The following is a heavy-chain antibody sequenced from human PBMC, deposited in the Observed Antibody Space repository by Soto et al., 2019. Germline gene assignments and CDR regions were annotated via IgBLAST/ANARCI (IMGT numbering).Heavy chain of an antibody. J-gene: IGHJ3*01. D-gene: IGHD1-7*01. V-gene: IGHV4-39*01. CDR2: IYYSGSA. Sequence: SDNLSLKNAVPGDSIPPSVYFWGWIRQPPGRGLEWMANIYYSGSAYYNPSLKSRLSTSVDTSKNQFSLKLSSVTASDTAVYYCARQRTRAFDLWGQGTVVT. CDR3: ARQRTRAFDL. CDR1: GDSIPPSVYF.